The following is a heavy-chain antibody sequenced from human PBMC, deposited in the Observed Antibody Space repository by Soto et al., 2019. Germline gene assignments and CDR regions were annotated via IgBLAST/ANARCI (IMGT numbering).Heavy chain of an antibody. D-gene: IGHD1-7*01. Sequence: QVQLVESGGGVVQPGRSLRLSCAASGFTFSSYGMHWVRQAPGKGLEWVAVISYDGSNKYYADSVKGRFTISIDNSKNTLYLQMNSLRAEDTPAYYCAKDSRNWNYRGLFDLWGQGTMVTVSS. CDR3: AKDSRNWNYRGLFDL. V-gene: IGHV3-30*18. CDR2: ISYDGSNK. CDR1: GFTFSSYG. J-gene: IGHJ3*01.